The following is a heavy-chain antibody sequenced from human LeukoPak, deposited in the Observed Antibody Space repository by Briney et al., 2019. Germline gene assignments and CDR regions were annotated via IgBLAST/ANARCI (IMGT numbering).Heavy chain of an antibody. CDR1: GFTFSSYW. CDR3: ARDGTFSLSLDY. CDR2: INTDGSST. V-gene: IGHV3-74*01. Sequence: GGSLRLPCAASGFTFSSYWMHWVRQAPGKGLVWVSHINTDGSSTSYADSVKGRFTISRDNAKNSLYLQMNSLRAEDTAVYYCARDGTFSLSLDYWGQGTLVTVSS. D-gene: IGHD3-16*01. J-gene: IGHJ4*02.